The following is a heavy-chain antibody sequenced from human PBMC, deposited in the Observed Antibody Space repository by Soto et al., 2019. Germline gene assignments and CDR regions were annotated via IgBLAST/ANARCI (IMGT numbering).Heavy chain of an antibody. D-gene: IGHD2-21*02. J-gene: IGHJ5*02. CDR3: ARDMSGCSSSDCYLSGWFDP. Sequence: SETLSLTCTVSGAPITSGAYSWSWIRQPPGKGLEWIGFIYQSGSTHYNPSLKSRGTISVDRSKKHFSLQLTSRNAADTAVYYCARDMSGCSSSDCYLSGWFDPWGPGTLVPVSS. CDR1: GAPITSGAYS. CDR2: IYQSGST. V-gene: IGHV4-30-2*01.